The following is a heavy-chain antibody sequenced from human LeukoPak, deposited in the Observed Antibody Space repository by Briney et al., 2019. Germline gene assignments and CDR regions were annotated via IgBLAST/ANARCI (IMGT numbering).Heavy chain of an antibody. Sequence: ASVKVSCEASGYTFTSYAMHWVRQAPGQRLEWMGWINAGNGNTKYSQKFQGRVTITRDTSASTAYMELSSLRSEDTAVYYCARGSVVVYGMDVWGQGTTVTVSS. CDR2: INAGNGNT. V-gene: IGHV1-3*01. CDR1: GYTFTSYA. D-gene: IGHD2-2*01. CDR3: ARGSVVVYGMDV. J-gene: IGHJ6*02.